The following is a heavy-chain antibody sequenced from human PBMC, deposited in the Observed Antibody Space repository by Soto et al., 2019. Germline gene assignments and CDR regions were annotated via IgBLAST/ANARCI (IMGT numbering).Heavy chain of an antibody. V-gene: IGHV1-2*02. D-gene: IGHD6-6*01. CDR1: GYTFTGYY. J-gene: IGHJ5*02. CDR3: ARATYSSSSGGWFDP. Sequence: ASVKVSCKASGYTFTGYYMHWVRKAPGQGLEWMGWINPNSGGTNYAQKFQGRVTMTRDTSISTAYMELSRLRSDDTAVYYCARATYSSSSGGWFDPWGQGTLVTVSS. CDR2: INPNSGGT.